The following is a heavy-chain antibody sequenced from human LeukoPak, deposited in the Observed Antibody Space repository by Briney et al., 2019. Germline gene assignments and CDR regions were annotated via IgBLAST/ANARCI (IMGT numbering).Heavy chain of an antibody. CDR2: IYYSGST. Sequence: SETLSLTCTVSGGSISSSSYYWGWIRQPPGKGLEWIGSIYYSGSTYYNPSLKSRVTISVDTSKNQFSLKLSSVTAADTAVYYCARYFDWLEGALYHFDYWGQGTLVTVSS. V-gene: IGHV4-39*01. J-gene: IGHJ4*02. D-gene: IGHD3-9*01. CDR3: ARYFDWLEGALYHFDY. CDR1: GGSISSSSYY.